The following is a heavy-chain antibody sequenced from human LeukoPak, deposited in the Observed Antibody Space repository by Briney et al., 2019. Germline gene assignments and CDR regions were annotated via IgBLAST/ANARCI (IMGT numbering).Heavy chain of an antibody. CDR3: AASPRYKQQLGYFDY. V-gene: IGHV3-30-3*01. D-gene: IGHD6-13*01. CDR2: ISYDETNK. Sequence: GGSLRLSCAASGLTFSSYAMHWVRQAPGKGLEWVAVISYDETNKYYADSVKGRFTISRDNSKNTLYLQMNSLRAEDTAVYYCAASPRYKQQLGYFDYWGQGTLVTVSS. CDR1: GLTFSSYA. J-gene: IGHJ4*02.